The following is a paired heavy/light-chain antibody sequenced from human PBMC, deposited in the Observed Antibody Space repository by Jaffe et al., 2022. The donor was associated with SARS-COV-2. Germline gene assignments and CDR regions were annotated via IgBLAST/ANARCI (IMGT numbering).Light chain of an antibody. J-gene: IGKJ4*01. CDR3: QQYYSPPPLT. CDR2: WAS. Sequence: DIVMTQSPDSLAVSLGERATINCKSSQSVLNRSNNKNYLAWYQQKPGQPPKLLIYWASTRESGVPDRFSGTGSGTDFTLTIGSLQAEDLAVYYCQQYYSPPPLTFGGGTKLEIK. V-gene: IGKV4-1*01. CDR1: QSVLNRSNNKNY.
Heavy chain of an antibody. CDR3: ARGNLGPRLGY. J-gene: IGHJ4*02. CDR2: ISQSGST. V-gene: IGHV4-34*01. Sequence: QVHLQQWGAGLLKPSETLSLTCDVYGGSFSGYFWSWIRQPPGKGLEWIGEISQSGSTNYHPSLKSRVTMSVDTSKNQFSLKLNSVTAADAAVYYCARGNLGPRLGYWGQGTLVTVSS. CDR1: GGSFSGYF. D-gene: IGHD1-1*01.